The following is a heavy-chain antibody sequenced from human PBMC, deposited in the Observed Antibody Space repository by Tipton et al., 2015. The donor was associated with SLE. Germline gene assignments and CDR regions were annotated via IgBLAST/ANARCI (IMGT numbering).Heavy chain of an antibody. CDR1: GGSISSGSYY. D-gene: IGHD7-27*01. CDR3: AASRAKTLGNWFDP. CDR2: IYSSGTT. Sequence: TLSLTCTVSGGSISSGSYYWSWIRQPAGKGLEWIGHIYSSGTTNYNPSLKSRVTISTDTSKKQFFLNLSTVTAADTAVYFCAASRAKTLGNWFDPWGQGTLVTVSS. J-gene: IGHJ5*02. V-gene: IGHV4-61*09.